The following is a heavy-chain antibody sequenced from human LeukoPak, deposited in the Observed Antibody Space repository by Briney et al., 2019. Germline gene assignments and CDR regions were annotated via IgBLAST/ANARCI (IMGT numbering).Heavy chain of an antibody. J-gene: IGHJ4*02. CDR3: ATSGGSPLRHFDY. Sequence: GGSLRLSCAASGFTFNRYWVHWVRQAPGKGLVWVSRINSDGSDITYADSVKGRFTISRDNAKNTVYVQMNSLRAEDTAVYYCATSGGSPLRHFDYWGQGTLVTVSS. CDR1: GFTFNRYW. V-gene: IGHV3-74*01. D-gene: IGHD2-15*01. CDR2: INSDGSDI.